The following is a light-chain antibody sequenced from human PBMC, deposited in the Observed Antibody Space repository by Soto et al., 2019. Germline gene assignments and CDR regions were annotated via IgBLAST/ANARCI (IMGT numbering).Light chain of an antibody. J-gene: IGKJ4*02. CDR1: QSVIGC. CDR3: QQYETFSGT. Sequence: DIKMTQSPSTLSASVGDTFTVTCRASQSVIGCLAWYQQKPGEAPKLLFYDASSLPRGVPSRFSGSGSGTKFTLTIASLQPDDFATYYCQQYETFSGTFGAGTKVEI. V-gene: IGKV1-5*01. CDR2: DAS.